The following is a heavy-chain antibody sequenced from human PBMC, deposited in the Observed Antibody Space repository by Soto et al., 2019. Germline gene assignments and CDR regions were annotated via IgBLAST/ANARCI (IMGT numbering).Heavy chain of an antibody. J-gene: IGHJ4*02. CDR1: PRSITSSGHY. V-gene: IGHV4-31*02. D-gene: IGHD3-10*02. CDR3: ARVDHRGYFSVLTDY. CDR2: IYDTGSM. Sequence: KPSETLPLTWTLAPRSITSSGHYSGWIRQYPSKGLDSIGHIYDTGSMYFYNPSLKSRLTISSDTARNKFSLSSSSLTAADTAVYYCARVDHRGYFSVLTDYRGQGMLITV.